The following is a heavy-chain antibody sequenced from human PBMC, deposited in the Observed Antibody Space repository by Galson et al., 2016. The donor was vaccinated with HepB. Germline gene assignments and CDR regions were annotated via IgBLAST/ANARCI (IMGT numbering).Heavy chain of an antibody. CDR3: ARVLDYNSVWGSFDY. D-gene: IGHD3-16*01. CDR2: IYWDDGK. CDR1: GFSLNSSGLG. Sequence: VKPTQTLTLSCTFSGFSLNSSGLGVGWIRQPPGKALEWLALIYWDDGKRYSPSLKRRLSITKDTSKNLVVLTMTDMDPVDTATYYCARVLDYNSVWGSFDYWGQGTLVTVSS. V-gene: IGHV2-5*02. J-gene: IGHJ4*02.